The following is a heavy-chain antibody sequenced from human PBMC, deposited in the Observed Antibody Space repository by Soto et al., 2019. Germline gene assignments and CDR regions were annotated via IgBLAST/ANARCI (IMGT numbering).Heavy chain of an antibody. CDR3: ASHYDMWSGYLSPVDY. Sequence: GGCLRLSSAASGYTFSDYYMSWIFQAPGKGLEWISYIDTSGTKIYYADSVKGRFTITRDNAKNSLYLEMNSLRDEDTAVYYCASHYDMWSGYLSPVDYWGQGTLVTVSS. J-gene: IGHJ4*02. CDR2: IDTSGTKI. CDR1: GYTFSDYY. D-gene: IGHD3-3*01. V-gene: IGHV3-11*01.